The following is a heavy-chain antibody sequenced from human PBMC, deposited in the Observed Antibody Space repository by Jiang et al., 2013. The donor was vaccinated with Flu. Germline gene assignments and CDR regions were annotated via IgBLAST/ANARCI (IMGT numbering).Heavy chain of an antibody. Sequence: GSGLVKPSQTPVPHLHCLWWLYQQWWFLLELDPLTPGKGPGVDWVHRLQWGHPLQPVLKSRITMSVDTSKNEISLNLSSVTAADTAVYYCARWFCIGLVRCWFDTWGQGSLVTVSS. J-gene: IGHJ5*02. CDR1: WLYQQWWFL. CDR2: RLQWGH. V-gene: IGHV4-31*03. CDR3: ARWFCIGLVRCWFDT. D-gene: IGHD3-10*01.